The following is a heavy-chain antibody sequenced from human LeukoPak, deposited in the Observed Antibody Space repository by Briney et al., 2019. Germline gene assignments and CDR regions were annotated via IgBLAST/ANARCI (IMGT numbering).Heavy chain of an antibody. V-gene: IGHV3-11*01. J-gene: IGHJ4*02. D-gene: IGHD3-9*01. CDR2: ISSSGSTI. Sequence: PGGSLRLSCAASGFTFSDYYMSWIRQAPGKGPEWVSYISSSGSTIYYADSVKGRFTISRDNAKNSLYLQMNSLRAEDTAVYYCARWSHYDILTGSPVRSWGQGTLVTVSS. CDR1: GFTFSDYY. CDR3: ARWSHYDILTGSPVRS.